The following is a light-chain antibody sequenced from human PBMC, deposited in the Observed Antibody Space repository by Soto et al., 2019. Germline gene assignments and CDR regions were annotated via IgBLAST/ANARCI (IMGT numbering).Light chain of an antibody. J-gene: IGLJ3*02. CDR3: AAWDDSLYGWV. CDR2: SNN. V-gene: IGLV1-44*01. CDR1: SSNLGPDT. Sequence: QSVLTQPPSASGTPGQRITISCSGSSSNLGPDTLSWYQQLPGTAPKLLIYSNNQRPSGVPDRFSGSKSGTSASLAISGRQSADEADYYCAAWDDSLYGWVFGGGTKLTVL.